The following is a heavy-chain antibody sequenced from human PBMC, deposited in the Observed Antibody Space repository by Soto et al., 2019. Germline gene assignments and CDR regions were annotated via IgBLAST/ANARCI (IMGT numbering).Heavy chain of an antibody. Sequence: GGSLRLSCAASGFTFGSYAMSWVRQTPGKGLDWVAFINVNGGGPYYADSVKGRFTISRDDSKNTLNLQMNSLRAEDTAVYHCAKNYFFDNWGQGTLVTVSS. CDR1: GFTFGSYA. CDR2: INVNGGGP. D-gene: IGHD3-10*01. J-gene: IGHJ4*02. V-gene: IGHV3-23*01. CDR3: AKNYFFDN.